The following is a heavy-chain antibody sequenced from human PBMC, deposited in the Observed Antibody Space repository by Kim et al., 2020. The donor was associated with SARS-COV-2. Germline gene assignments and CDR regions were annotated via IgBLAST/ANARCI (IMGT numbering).Heavy chain of an antibody. CDR3: AKDSNYYGSGSYSPPTNYYYYYGMDV. J-gene: IGHJ6*02. D-gene: IGHD3-10*01. CDR2: ISYDGSNK. CDR1: GFTFSSYG. Sequence: GGSLRLSCAASGFTFSSYGMHWVRQAPGKGLEWVAVISYDGSNKYYADSVKGRFTISRDNSKNTLYLQMNSLRAEDTAVYYCAKDSNYYGSGSYSPPTNYYYYYGMDVWGQGTTVTVSS. V-gene: IGHV3-30*18.